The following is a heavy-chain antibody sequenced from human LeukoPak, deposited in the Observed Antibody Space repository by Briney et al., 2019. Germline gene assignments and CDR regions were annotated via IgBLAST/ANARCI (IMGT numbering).Heavy chain of an antibody. CDR3: ARVGGFWSGFPIEY. J-gene: IGHJ4*02. CDR2: ISAYNGNT. Sequence: ASVKVSCKASGYTFTSYDINWVRQAPGQGLEWMGWISAYNGNTNYAQKLQGRVTMTTDTSTSTAYMELRSLRSDDTAVYYCARVGGFWSGFPIEYWRQGTLVTVSS. V-gene: IGHV1-18*01. CDR1: GYTFTSYD. D-gene: IGHD3-3*01.